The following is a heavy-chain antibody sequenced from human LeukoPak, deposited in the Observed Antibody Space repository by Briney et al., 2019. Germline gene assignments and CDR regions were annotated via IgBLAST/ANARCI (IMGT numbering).Heavy chain of an antibody. Sequence: PGGSLRLSCAASGFTFSNAWMSWVRQAPGEGLEWLGRIKSKVHGETIDYAAPVKGRFTISRDDSKNMLYLEMNSLKTEDTAVYYCTTVWGGDWGQGTLVTVSS. CDR2: IKSKVHGETI. J-gene: IGHJ1*01. V-gene: IGHV3-15*01. D-gene: IGHD7-27*01. CDR3: TTVWGGD. CDR1: GFTFSNAW.